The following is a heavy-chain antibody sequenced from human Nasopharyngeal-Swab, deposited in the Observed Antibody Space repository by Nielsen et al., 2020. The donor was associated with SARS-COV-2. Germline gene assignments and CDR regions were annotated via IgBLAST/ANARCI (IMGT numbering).Heavy chain of an antibody. CDR1: GFTFSSYA. CDR3: ATHGSGRIDGMDV. D-gene: IGHD3-10*01. Sequence: GGSLRLSCAASGFTFSSYAMSWVRQAPGKGLEWVSAISGSGGSTYYADSVKGRFTISRDNSKNTLYLQMNSLRAEDTAVYYCATHGSGRIDGMDVWGQGTTVTVSS. V-gene: IGHV3-23*01. CDR2: ISGSGGST. J-gene: IGHJ6*02.